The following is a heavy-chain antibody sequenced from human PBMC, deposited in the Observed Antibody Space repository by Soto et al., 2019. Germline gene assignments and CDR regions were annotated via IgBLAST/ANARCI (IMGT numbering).Heavy chain of an antibody. D-gene: IGHD3-10*01. V-gene: IGHV2-5*02. J-gene: IGHJ4*02. CDR2: IYWDNAK. CDR3: APRSLYKGSSWDGCYFDD. Sequence: QSTLKESGPMLLKPTQALALTCTFSEFSLSTSVVGVGWIPQPPGKALEWLALIYWDNAKRYSPSLKSRLSINKDTSRHQVVLTLTNMDPVDTATSYCAPRSLYKGSSWDGCYFDDWSQGSLVTVSS. CDR1: EFSLSTSVVG.